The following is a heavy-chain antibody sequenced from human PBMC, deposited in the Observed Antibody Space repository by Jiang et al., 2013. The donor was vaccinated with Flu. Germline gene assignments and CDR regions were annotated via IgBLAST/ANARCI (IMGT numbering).Heavy chain of an antibody. D-gene: IGHD6-6*01. CDR3: ARVRKSSREDSSSSSVPGGYFDY. Sequence: SQTLSLTCAISGDSVSSNSAAWNWIRQSPSRGLEWLGRTYYRSKWYNDYAVSVKSRITINPDTSKNQFSLQLNSVTPEDTAVYYCARVRKSSREDSSSSSVPGGYFDYWGQGTLVTVSS. CDR2: TYYRSKWYN. CDR1: GDSVSSNSAA. J-gene: IGHJ4*02. V-gene: IGHV6-1*01.